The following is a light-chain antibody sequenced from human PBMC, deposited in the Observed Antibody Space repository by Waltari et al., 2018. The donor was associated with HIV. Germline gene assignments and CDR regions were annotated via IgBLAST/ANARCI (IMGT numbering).Light chain of an antibody. J-gene: IGLJ2*01. CDR2: QNI. V-gene: IGLV1-40*01. CDR1: SPNIGAGYD. Sequence: HSLLTQPPSVSGAPGQRVTISCTGRSPNIGAGYDVHWYQKYPGTAPKLLIFQNINRPSGVPDRFSGSKSVTSASLVITGLQAEDEADYYCQSYDRRLMWVFGGGTSLTV. CDR3: QSYDRRLMWV.